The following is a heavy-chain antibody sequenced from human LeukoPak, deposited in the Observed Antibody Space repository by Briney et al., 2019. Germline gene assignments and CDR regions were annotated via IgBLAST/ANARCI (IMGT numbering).Heavy chain of an antibody. CDR1: GYSISSGYY. Sequence: SETLSLTCTVSGYSISSGYYWSWIRQPAGKGLEWIGRIYTSGSTNYNPSLKSRVTMSVDTSKNQFSLKLSSVTAADTAVYYCAKSNGYGLVDIWGQGTMVTVSS. D-gene: IGHD3-10*01. V-gene: IGHV4-4*07. J-gene: IGHJ3*02. CDR2: IYTSGST. CDR3: AKSNGYGLVDI.